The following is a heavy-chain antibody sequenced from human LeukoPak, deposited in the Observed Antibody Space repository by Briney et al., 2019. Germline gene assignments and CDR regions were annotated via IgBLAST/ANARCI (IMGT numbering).Heavy chain of an antibody. J-gene: IGHJ6*03. CDR1: GFTFSSYS. CDR3: ARDVRFLKYMDV. D-gene: IGHD3-3*01. Sequence: GSLRLSFAASGFTFSSYSMNWVRQAPGKGLEWVSSISSSSSYIYYADSVKGRFTISRDNAKNSLYLQMNSLRAEDTAVYYCARDVRFLKYMDVWGKGTTVTVSS. CDR2: ISSSSSYI. V-gene: IGHV3-21*01.